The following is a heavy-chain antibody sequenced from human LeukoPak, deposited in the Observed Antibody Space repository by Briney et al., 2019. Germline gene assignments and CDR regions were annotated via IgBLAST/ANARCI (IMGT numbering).Heavy chain of an antibody. CDR3: AKKGAYAQYYYFDY. D-gene: IGHD2-2*01. CDR1: GFTFSSYA. J-gene: IGHJ4*02. Sequence: GGSLRLSCAASGFTFSSYAMSWVRQAPGKGLEWVSAISGSGGSTYYADSAKGRFTISRDNSKNTLYLQMNSLRAEDTAVYYCAKKGAYAQYYYFDYWGQGTLVTVSS. V-gene: IGHV3-23*01. CDR2: ISGSGGST.